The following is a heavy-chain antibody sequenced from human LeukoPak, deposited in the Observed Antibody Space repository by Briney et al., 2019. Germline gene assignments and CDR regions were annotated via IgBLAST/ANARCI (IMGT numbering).Heavy chain of an antibody. CDR3: ARELYSSGWYFSYYYYYGMDV. CDR1: GFTFSSYS. Sequence: GGSLRLSCAASGFTFSSYSMNWVRQAPGKGLEWVAVIWYDGSNKYYADSVKGRFTISRDNSKNTLYLQMNSLRAEDTAVYYCARELYSSGWYFSYYYYYGMDVWGQGTTVTVSS. CDR2: IWYDGSNK. D-gene: IGHD6-19*01. V-gene: IGHV3-33*08. J-gene: IGHJ6*02.